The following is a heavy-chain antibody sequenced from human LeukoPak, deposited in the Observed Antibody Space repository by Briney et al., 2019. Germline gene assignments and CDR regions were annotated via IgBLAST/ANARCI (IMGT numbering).Heavy chain of an antibody. CDR2: IRYDGSNK. Sequence: GGSLRLSCAASGFTFSSYGMHWVRQAPGKGLEWVAFIRYDGSNKYYADSVKGRFTISRDNSKNTPYLQMNSLRAEDTAVYYCAKDKQPYYYDSSGYYYWGQGTLVTVSS. CDR3: AKDKQPYYYDSSGYYY. CDR1: GFTFSSYG. J-gene: IGHJ4*02. V-gene: IGHV3-30*02. D-gene: IGHD3-22*01.